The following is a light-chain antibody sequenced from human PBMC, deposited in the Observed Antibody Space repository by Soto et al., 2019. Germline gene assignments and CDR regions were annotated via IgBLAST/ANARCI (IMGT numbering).Light chain of an antibody. CDR1: SSDVGSYNY. CDR3: CAYAGNYIRL. CDR2: DVT. J-gene: IGLJ3*02. V-gene: IGLV2-11*01. Sequence: QSALTQPHSVSGSPGQSVAISCTGTSSDVGSYNYVSWFQQQPGKAPKLIIYDVTQRPSGVPDRFSGSKSGNTASLTISGLQAEDEADYHCCAYAGNYIRLFGAATKLTVL.